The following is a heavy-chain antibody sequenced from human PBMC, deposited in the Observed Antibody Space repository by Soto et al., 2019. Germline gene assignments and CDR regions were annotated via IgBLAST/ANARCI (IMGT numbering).Heavy chain of an antibody. V-gene: IGHV1-3*01. CDR1: GYTFDNYA. CDR3: ARVQYSGYDFKVAFDI. J-gene: IGHJ3*02. CDR2: IQAGNGYT. D-gene: IGHD5-12*01. Sequence: QVQLVQSGAQVKKPGASVKVSCKASGYTFDNYALHWVRQAPGRRLEWMGWIQAGNGYTKYSQSFQGRVTITRDTSASTVHMDLSSLRSEDTAVYYCARVQYSGYDFKVAFDIWGQGTMVTVSS.